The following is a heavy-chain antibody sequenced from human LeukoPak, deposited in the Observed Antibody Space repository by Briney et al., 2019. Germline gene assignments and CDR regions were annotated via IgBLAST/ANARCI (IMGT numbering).Heavy chain of an antibody. J-gene: IGHJ4*02. V-gene: IGHV3-33*03. D-gene: IGHD6-13*01. CDR1: GFTFSSYG. CDR3: AKHLFLYSGSTSRFY. CDR2: MWYDGSNK. Sequence: GRSLRLSCAASGFTFSSYGMHWVRRAPGKGLEWVAYMWYDGSNKYYADSVEGRFTISRDNSKNTLYLQMNSLRREDSAVYFCAKHLFLYSGSTSRFYWGQGGQVTVSS.